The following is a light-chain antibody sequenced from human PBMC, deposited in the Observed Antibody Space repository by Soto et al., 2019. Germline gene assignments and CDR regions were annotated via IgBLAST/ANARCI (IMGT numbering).Light chain of an antibody. CDR2: DAS. CDR3: QQRSNWPPVT. Sequence: EIVLTQSPATLSLSPGERATLSCRASQSVSSYLAWYQQQPGQAPRLLIYDASNRATGIPARFSGSASGTDFTLTISSLEPEAFAIYYCQQRSNWPPVTFGGGTKVEIK. CDR1: QSVSSY. V-gene: IGKV3-11*01. J-gene: IGKJ4*01.